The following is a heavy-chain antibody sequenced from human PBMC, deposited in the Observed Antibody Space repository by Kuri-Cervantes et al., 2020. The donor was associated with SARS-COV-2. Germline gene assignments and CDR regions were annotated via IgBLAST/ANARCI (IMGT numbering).Heavy chain of an antibody. Sequence: SETLSLTCTVSGASVSSYYGTWIRQPPGKGLEWITYVYYSGNTNSNPSLKSRVTISVDMSKNQFSLKLSSVTAADTAVYYCARAVTETYCSSTSCYLYYYYYYMTVW. V-gene: IGHV4-59*02. CDR1: GASVSSYY. CDR2: VYYSGNT. D-gene: IGHD2-2*01. CDR3: ARAVTETYCSSTSCYLYYYYYYMTV. J-gene: IGHJ6*03.